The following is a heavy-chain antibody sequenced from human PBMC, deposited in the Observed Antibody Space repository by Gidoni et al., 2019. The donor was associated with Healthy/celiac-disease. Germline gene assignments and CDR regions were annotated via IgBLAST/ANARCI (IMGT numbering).Heavy chain of an antibody. CDR1: GYTFTSYA. D-gene: IGHD3-3*01. Sequence: QVQLVQSGAEVKKPGASVKVSCKASGYTFTSYAMHWVRQAPGQRLEWMGWINAGNGNTKYSQKFQGRVTITRDTSASTAYMELSSLRSEDTAVYYCAREFPLFDGYNYGMDVWGQGTTVTVSS. J-gene: IGHJ6*02. CDR2: INAGNGNT. CDR3: AREFPLFDGYNYGMDV. V-gene: IGHV1-3*01.